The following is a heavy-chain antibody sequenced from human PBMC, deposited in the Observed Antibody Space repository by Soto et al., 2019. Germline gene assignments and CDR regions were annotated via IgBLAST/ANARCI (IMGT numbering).Heavy chain of an antibody. J-gene: IGHJ4*02. D-gene: IGHD1-26*01. Sequence: PGASLKISCQGSGSSFTTYWISWVRQVPGNGLEWLGRIDPSDSYTSYSPSLEGHVSISVDKSISTAYLHWSSLRASDTAMYYCARHKKVGYLQVPGASDYWGQGTLVTVSS. CDR2: IDPSDSYT. CDR1: GSSFTTYW. V-gene: IGHV5-10-1*01. CDR3: ARHKKVGYLQVPGASDY.